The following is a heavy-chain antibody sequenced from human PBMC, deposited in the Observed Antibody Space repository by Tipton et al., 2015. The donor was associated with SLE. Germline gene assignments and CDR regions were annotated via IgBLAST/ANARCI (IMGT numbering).Heavy chain of an antibody. D-gene: IGHD3-10*01. V-gene: IGHV4-59*11. Sequence: TLSLTCTVSGGSISSHYWSWIRQPPGKGLEWIGDIYYSGSTNYNPSPKSRVTIPVDTSKNQFSLKLSSVTAADTAVYYCARDGDGGSGSYDAFDIWGKGTMVTVSS. CDR3: ARDGDGGSGSYDAFDI. CDR2: IYYSGST. CDR1: GGSISSHY. J-gene: IGHJ3*02.